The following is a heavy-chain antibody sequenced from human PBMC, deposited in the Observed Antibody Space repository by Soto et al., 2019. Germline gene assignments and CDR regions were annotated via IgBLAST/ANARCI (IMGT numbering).Heavy chain of an antibody. V-gene: IGHV4-61*01. Sequence: PSETLSLTCTVSGGSVSSGSYYWSWIRQPPGKGLEWIGYIYYSGSTNYNPSLKSRVTISVDTSKNQFSLKLSSVTAADTAVYYCARVLWGNWNYYYGMDVWGQGTTVTVSS. D-gene: IGHD1-20*01. CDR1: GGSVSSGSYY. CDR3: ARVLWGNWNYYYGMDV. CDR2: IYYSGST. J-gene: IGHJ6*02.